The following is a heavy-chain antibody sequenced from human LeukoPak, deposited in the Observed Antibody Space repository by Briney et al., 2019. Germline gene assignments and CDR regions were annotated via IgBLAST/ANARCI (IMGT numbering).Heavy chain of an antibody. CDR1: GFTFSDYY. V-gene: IGHV3-11*01. J-gene: IGHJ5*02. CDR2: ISSSGSTI. Sequence: GGSLRLSCAASGFTFSDYYMSWIRRAPGKGLEWVSYISSSGSTIYYADSVKGRFTISRDNAKNSLYLQMNSLRAEDTAVYYCARDFTVTANWFDPWGQGTLVTVSS. CDR3: ARDFTVTANWFDP. D-gene: IGHD4-11*01.